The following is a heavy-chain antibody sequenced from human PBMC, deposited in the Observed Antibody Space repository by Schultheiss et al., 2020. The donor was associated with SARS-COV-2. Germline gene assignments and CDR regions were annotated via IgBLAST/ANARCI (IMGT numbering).Heavy chain of an antibody. CDR2: INAGNGNT. J-gene: IGHJ6*02. Sequence: GGSLRLSCAASGFTFSSYAMHWVRQAPGQRLEWMGWINAGNGNTKYSQKFQGRVTITRDTSASTAYMELSSLRSEDTAVYYCATPITIFGQGGYYYYYGMDVWGQGTTVTVSS. CDR1: GFTFSSYA. V-gene: IGHV1-3*01. CDR3: ATPITIFGQGGYYYYYGMDV. D-gene: IGHD3-3*01.